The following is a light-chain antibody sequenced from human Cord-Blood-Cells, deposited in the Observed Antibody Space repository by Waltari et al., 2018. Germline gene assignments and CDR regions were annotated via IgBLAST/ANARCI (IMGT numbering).Light chain of an antibody. CDR2: DVS. CDR1: SSDVGGYNY. CDR3: CSYAGSYTFEV. J-gene: IGLJ3*02. V-gene: IGLV2-11*01. Sequence: QSALTQPRSVSGSPGQSVTISCTGTSSDVGGYNYVSWYQQHPGKAPKLMIYDVSKRPSGVPDRFSGSKSGNTASLTISALQAEDEADYYCCSYAGSYTFEVFGGGTKLTVL.